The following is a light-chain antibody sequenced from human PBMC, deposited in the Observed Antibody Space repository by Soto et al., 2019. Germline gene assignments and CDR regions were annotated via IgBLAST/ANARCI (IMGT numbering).Light chain of an antibody. V-gene: IGKV3-15*01. J-gene: IGKJ1*01. CDR2: GAS. CDR3: QQYNNWPRT. CDR1: QSVSSN. Sequence: EIVMTQSPGTLSVSPGERATLSCRASQSVSSNLAWYQQKPGQAPRLLIYGASTRATGIPARFSGSRSGTEFTLTISSLQSEDFAVYYCQQYNNWPRTFGQGTKVXIK.